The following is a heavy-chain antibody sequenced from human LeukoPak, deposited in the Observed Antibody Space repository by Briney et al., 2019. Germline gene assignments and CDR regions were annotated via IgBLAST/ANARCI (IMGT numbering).Heavy chain of an antibody. V-gene: IGHV4-59*01. D-gene: IGHD3-9*01. CDR2: IYYSGST. J-gene: IGHJ4*02. Sequence: SETLSLTCTVSGGSISSFYWSWIRQPPGKGLEWIGYIYYSGSTNYNPSLKSRLTISGHTSKNQLSLKLSSVTAADTAVYYCARGVILTGSYFDYWGQGTLVTVSS. CDR3: ARGVILTGSYFDY. CDR1: GGSISSFY.